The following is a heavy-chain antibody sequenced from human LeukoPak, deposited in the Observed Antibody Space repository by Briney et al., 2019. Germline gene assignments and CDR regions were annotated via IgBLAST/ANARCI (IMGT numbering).Heavy chain of an antibody. CDR1: GVSISSSNSY. D-gene: IGHD3/OR15-3a*01. CDR2: IYYSGNT. V-gene: IGHV4-39*01. J-gene: IGHJ4*02. Sequence: SETLSLTCTVSGVSISSSNSYWGWIRQPPGKGLEWIGSIYYSGNTYYNASLKSQVSISIDTSKNQFSLRLTSVAAADTAVYYCARQTGSGLFILPGGQGTLVTVSS. CDR3: ARQTGSGLFILP.